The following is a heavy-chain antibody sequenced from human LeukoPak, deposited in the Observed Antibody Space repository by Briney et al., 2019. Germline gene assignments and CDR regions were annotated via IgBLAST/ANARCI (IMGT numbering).Heavy chain of an antibody. CDR1: GYSFTSYW. V-gene: IGHV5-51*01. D-gene: IGHD3-10*01. CDR2: IYPGDSDT. J-gene: IGHJ4*02. CDR3: ARVYGSGNYRYYFDY. Sequence: GESLKISCKGSGYSFTSYWIAWVRQMPGKGLEWMGIIYPGDSDTRYSPSFQGQVTISVDKSISTAYLQWSSLKASDTAMYYCARVYGSGNYRYYFDYWGQGTLVTVSS.